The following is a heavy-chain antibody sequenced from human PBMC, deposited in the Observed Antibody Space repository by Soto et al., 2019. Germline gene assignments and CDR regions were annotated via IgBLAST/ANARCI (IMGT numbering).Heavy chain of an antibody. Sequence: QVQLVQSGAEVKKPGASVKVSCKASGYTFTDYYIHWVRQAPGQGLQWLGWINPTNSGTRYARSFQGRVTVTRDTSISTAYMELSSLRSDDTAVYYCARGITSRLVFYYYDMDVWGFWTTVTVSS. D-gene: IGHD3-10*01. V-gene: IGHV1-2*02. CDR3: ARGITSRLVFYYYDMDV. J-gene: IGHJ6*02. CDR2: INPTNSGT. CDR1: GYTFTDYY.